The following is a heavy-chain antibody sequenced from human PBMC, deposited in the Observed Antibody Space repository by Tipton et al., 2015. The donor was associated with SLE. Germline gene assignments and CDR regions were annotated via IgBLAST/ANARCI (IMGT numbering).Heavy chain of an antibody. J-gene: IGHJ2*01. V-gene: IGHV4-59*01. CDR1: GGSISNYY. CDR2: IYYSGST. Sequence: LRLSCTVSGGSISNYYWSWIRQPPGKGLEWIGYIYYSGSTNYNPSLKSRVTISIDTSKNQFSLKLSSVTAADTAVYYCASSIAAAVKPYWYFDLWGRGTLXXVSS. CDR3: ASSIAAAVKPYWYFDL. D-gene: IGHD6-13*01.